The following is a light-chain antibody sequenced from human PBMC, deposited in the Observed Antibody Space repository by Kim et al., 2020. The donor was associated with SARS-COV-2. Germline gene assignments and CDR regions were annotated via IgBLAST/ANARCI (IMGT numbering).Light chain of an antibody. J-gene: IGLJ2*01. Sequence: SYELTQPPSVSVSPGQTASITCSGDKLGDKYACWYQQKPGQSPVLVIYQDSKRPSGIPERFSGSNSGNTATLTISGTQAMDEADYYCQAWDSSTAVFGGGTAADRP. V-gene: IGLV3-1*01. CDR1: KLGDKY. CDR3: QAWDSSTAV. CDR2: QDS.